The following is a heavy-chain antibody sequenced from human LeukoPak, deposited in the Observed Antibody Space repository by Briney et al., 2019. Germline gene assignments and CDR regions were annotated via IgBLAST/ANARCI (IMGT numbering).Heavy chain of an antibody. V-gene: IGHV3-30*02. Sequence: GGSLRLSCAASGFTFSSYGMHWVRQAPGKGLEWVAFIRYDGSNKYYADSVKGRFTISRDNSKNTLYLQMNSLRAEDTAVYYCAKVKYYYGSGSYFPRGNWFDPWGQGTLVTVSS. CDR3: AKVKYYYGSGSYFPRGNWFDP. CDR2: IRYDGSNK. CDR1: GFTFSSYG. D-gene: IGHD3-10*01. J-gene: IGHJ5*02.